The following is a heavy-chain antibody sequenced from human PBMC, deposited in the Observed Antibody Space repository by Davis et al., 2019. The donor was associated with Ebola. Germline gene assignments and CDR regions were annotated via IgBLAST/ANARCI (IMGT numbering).Heavy chain of an antibody. J-gene: IGHJ5*02. Sequence: AASVKVSCKTSGYTFSGYAISWVRQAPGQGLEWIGRINVYNGHTNYAQNFQGRVTVSTDTSTSIAYMELRSLRSDDTALYYCASDATTVTTIWFDPWGQGTLVTVSS. V-gene: IGHV1-18*01. CDR3: ASDATTVTTIWFDP. CDR2: INVYNGHT. CDR1: GYTFSGYA. D-gene: IGHD4-17*01.